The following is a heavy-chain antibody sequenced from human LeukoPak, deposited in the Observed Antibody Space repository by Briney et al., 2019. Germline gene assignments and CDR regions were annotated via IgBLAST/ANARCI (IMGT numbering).Heavy chain of an antibody. Sequence: GGSLRLSCAASGFTLSDYSMTWVRQAPGQGLEWISFLTSGGVSAFYADSVRGRFTISRDDARNSLSLYMNTLRADDTAVYYCASSLNTVMVSPYYLEYWGPGTLVTVSS. J-gene: IGHJ4*02. CDR2: LTSGGVSA. V-gene: IGHV3-11*04. D-gene: IGHD5-18*01. CDR1: GFTLSDYS. CDR3: ASSLNTVMVSPYYLEY.